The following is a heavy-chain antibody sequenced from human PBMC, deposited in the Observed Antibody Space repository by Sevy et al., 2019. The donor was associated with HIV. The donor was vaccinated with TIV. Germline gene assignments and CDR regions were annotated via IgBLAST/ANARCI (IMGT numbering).Heavy chain of an antibody. V-gene: IGHV1-18*04. J-gene: IGHJ4*02. CDR3: AREVGPVEKYYGSSGYLY. CDR1: GYTFTSYG. D-gene: IGHD3-22*01. CDR2: ISAYNGNT. Sequence: ASVKVSCKASGYTFTSYGISWVRQAPGQGLEWMGWISAYNGNTNYAQKPQGRVTMTTDTSTSTAYMELRSLRSDDTAVYYCAREVGPVEKYYGSSGYLYWGQGTLVTVSS.